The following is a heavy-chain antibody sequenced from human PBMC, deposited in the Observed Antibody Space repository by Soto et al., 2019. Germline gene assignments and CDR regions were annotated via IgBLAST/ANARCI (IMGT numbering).Heavy chain of an antibody. J-gene: IGHJ4*02. V-gene: IGHV3-15*07. CDR1: GFTFSNAW. CDR3: PTDSLIFGVVITR. D-gene: IGHD3-3*01. Sequence: VKLVESGGGLVKPGGSLRLSCAASGFTFSNAWMNCVRQAPGKGLEWVGRIKSKTDGGTTDYAAPVKGRFTISRDDSKNTLYLQMNSLNTEDTAVYYCPTDSLIFGVVITRWGKGTLVTVSS. CDR2: IKSKTDGGTT.